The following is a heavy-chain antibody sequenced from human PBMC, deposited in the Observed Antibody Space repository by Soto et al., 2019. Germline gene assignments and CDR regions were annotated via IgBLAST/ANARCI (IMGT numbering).Heavy chain of an antibody. D-gene: IGHD6-6*01. J-gene: IGHJ6*02. V-gene: IGHV3-30*18. CDR2: ISYDGSNK. CDR3: AKDLTVAARPNYYYGMDV. Sequence: AGSLRLSCAASGFTFRSYGMDWVRKAPGKGLEWVAVISYDGSNKYYADSVKGRFTISRDNSKNTLYLQMNSLRAEDTAVYYCAKDLTVAARPNYYYGMDVWGQGTTVTVSS. CDR1: GFTFRSYG.